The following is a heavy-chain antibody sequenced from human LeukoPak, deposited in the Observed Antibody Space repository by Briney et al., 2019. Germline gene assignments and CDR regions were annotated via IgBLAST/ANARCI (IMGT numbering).Heavy chain of an antibody. D-gene: IGHD4-17*01. V-gene: IGHV3-23*01. CDR3: ATGGYGDSMVPFDY. CDR1: GFTFSSYA. J-gene: IGHJ4*02. CDR2: ISGSGGST. Sequence: GGSLRLSCAASGFTFSSYAMSWVRQAPGKGLEWVSAISGSGGSTYYADSVKGRFTISRDNSKNTLYLQMNSLRAEDTAVYYCATGGYGDSMVPFDYWGQGTLVTVSS.